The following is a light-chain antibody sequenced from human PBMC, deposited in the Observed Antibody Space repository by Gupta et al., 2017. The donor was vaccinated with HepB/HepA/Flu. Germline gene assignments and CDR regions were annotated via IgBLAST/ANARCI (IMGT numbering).Light chain of an antibody. V-gene: IGLV4-69*01. CDR2: LNSDGSH. CDR3: QTWSTGIVV. CDR1: SGHSSYA. Sequence: QLVLTQSPSASASLGAAVTLTCTLSSGHSSYAIAWHQQQPEKGPRYLMKLNSDGSHSKGDGSPVRFSGSSSGAERYLTSSSLQSEDEADYYGQTWSTGIVVFGGGTKLTVL. J-gene: IGLJ2*01.